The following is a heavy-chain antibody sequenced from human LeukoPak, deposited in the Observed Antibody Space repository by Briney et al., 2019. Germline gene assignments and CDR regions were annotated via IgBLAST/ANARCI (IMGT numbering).Heavy chain of an antibody. CDR2: IIPILGIA. V-gene: IGHV1-69*04. Sequence: SVKVSCKASGGTFSSYAISWVRQAPGQGLEWMGRIIPILGIANYAQKFQGRVTITEDKSTSTAYMELSSLRSDDTAVYYCARAALVIVGATGALWYWGQGTLVTVSS. CDR3: ARAALVIVGATGALWY. CDR1: GGTFSSYA. J-gene: IGHJ4*02. D-gene: IGHD1-26*01.